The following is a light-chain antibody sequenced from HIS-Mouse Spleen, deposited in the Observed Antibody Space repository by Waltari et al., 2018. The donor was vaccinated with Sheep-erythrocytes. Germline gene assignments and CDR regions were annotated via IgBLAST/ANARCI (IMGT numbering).Light chain of an antibody. J-gene: IGLJ1*01. Sequence: LTQPPSVSGSPGQSVTISCTGTSSDVGGYNYVSWYQQHPGKAPKLMIYEVSKRPSGVPDRFSGSKSGNTASLTVSGLQAEDEADYYCSSYAGSNNYVFGTGTKVTVL. CDR2: EVS. CDR3: SSYAGSNNYV. V-gene: IGLV2-8*01. CDR1: SSDVGGYNY.